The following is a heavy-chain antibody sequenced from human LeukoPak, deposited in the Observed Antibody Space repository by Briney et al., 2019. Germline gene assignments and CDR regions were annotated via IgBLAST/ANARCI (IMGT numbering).Heavy chain of an antibody. Sequence: GGPLRLSCAASGFTFSSYAMHWVRQAPGKGLEWVAVISYDGSNKYYADSVKGRFTISRDNSKNTLYLQMNSLRAEDTAVYYCAKDLRGYSGYGYYDYWGQGTLVTVSS. V-gene: IGHV3-30-3*01. CDR1: GFTFSSYA. CDR2: ISYDGSNK. CDR3: AKDLRGYSGYGYYDY. J-gene: IGHJ4*02. D-gene: IGHD5-12*01.